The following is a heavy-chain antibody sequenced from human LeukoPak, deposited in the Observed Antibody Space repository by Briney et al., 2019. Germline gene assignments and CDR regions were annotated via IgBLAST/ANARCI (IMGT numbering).Heavy chain of an antibody. Sequence: ASVKVSCKASGYTFTSYGISWVRQAPGQGLEWMGWISAYNGNTNYAQKLQGRVTMTTDTSTSTAYMELSSLRSEDTAVYYCAKDPEDDFGDYLDYWGQGTLVTISS. CDR1: GYTFTSYG. CDR2: ISAYNGNT. CDR3: AKDPEDDFGDYLDY. J-gene: IGHJ4*02. V-gene: IGHV1-18*01. D-gene: IGHD4-17*01.